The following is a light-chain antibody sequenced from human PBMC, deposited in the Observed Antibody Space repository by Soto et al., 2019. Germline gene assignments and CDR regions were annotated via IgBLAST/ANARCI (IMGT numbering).Light chain of an antibody. V-gene: IGLV2-8*01. CDR1: SSDVGYYNF. CDR2: EVT. CDR3: ISYAGSHKYV. Sequence: QSALTQPPSASGSPGQSVTISCSGTSSDVGYYNFVSWYQQHPGKAPKLMIYEVTKRASGVPDRFSGSKSGSTASLTVSGLQAEDEADYYCISYAGSHKYVFGTGTKLTVL. J-gene: IGLJ1*01.